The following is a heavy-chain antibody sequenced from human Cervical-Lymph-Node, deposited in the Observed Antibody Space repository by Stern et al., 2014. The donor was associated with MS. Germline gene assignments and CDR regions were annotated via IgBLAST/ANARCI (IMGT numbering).Heavy chain of an antibody. CDR1: GFRFSRYA. CDR3: ASAYSSSHYYFDY. V-gene: IGHV3-33*01. CDR2: IWYDGSNP. D-gene: IGHD6-13*01. Sequence: VQLVESGGGVVQPGRSLRLSCAASGFRFSRYAMHWVRQAPGKGLEWVALIWYDGSNPYYADSVTCRFTISRDNFKNTLYLQMNSLRAEDTAVYYCASAYSSSHYYFDYWGQGTLVTVSS. J-gene: IGHJ4*02.